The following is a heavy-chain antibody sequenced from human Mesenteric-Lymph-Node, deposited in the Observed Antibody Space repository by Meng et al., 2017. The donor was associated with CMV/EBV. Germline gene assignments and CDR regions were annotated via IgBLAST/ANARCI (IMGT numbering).Heavy chain of an antibody. CDR3: ARDPISGEVYRGFDP. CDR2: VNHSGST. J-gene: IGHJ5*02. Sequence: SETLSLTCAVYGGTFSGYYWTWIRQPPGKGLEWIGEVNHSGSTNYNPSLKSRVTISADTSKNQFSLRLSSVTAADTAVYYCARDPISGEVYRGFDPWGQGTLVTVSS. V-gene: IGHV4-34*01. D-gene: IGHD3-3*01. CDR1: GGTFSGYY.